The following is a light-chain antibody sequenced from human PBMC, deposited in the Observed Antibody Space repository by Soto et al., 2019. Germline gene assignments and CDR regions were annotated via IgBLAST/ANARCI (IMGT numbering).Light chain of an antibody. V-gene: IGKV1-5*01. CDR1: QSISTW. Sequence: DIQMTQSPSTLSASVGDRVTITCRASQSISTWLAWYQQKPGKAPKLLIYDASSLKSGVPSRFSASGSGTEFTLTISSLQPDDFATYSCQEYNSYSRTFGQGTKVDIK. CDR3: QEYNSYSRT. J-gene: IGKJ1*01. CDR2: DAS.